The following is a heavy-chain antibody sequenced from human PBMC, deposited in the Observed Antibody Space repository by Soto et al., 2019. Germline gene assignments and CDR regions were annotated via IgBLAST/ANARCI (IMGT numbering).Heavy chain of an antibody. CDR1: GVSVSSNSTT. V-gene: IGHV6-1*01. Sequence: SQTLSLTCAISGVSVSSNSTTWNWIRQSPSRGLEWLGRTYYRSKWYNDYAVSVKSRITINPDTSKNQFSLQLNSVTPEDTSIYYCIRGGYNWFDAWGQGTLVTVSS. J-gene: IGHJ5*02. CDR2: TYYRSKWYN. CDR3: IRGGYNWFDA.